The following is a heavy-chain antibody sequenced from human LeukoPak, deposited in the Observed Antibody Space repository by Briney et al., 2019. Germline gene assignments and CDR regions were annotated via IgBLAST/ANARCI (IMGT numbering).Heavy chain of an antibody. D-gene: IGHD6-13*01. CDR1: GFTFSSYG. Sequence: GGSLRLSCAASGFTFSSYGMSWVRQAPGKGLEWVSATSGSGGSTYYADSVKGRFTISRDNSKNTLYLQMNSLRAEDTAVYYCAKAGYSSSWYGRGRPNWFDPWGQGTLVTVSS. V-gene: IGHV3-23*01. CDR3: AKAGYSSSWYGRGRPNWFDP. CDR2: TSGSGGST. J-gene: IGHJ5*02.